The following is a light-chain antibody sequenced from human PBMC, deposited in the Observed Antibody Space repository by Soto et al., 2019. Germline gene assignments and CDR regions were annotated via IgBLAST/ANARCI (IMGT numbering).Light chain of an antibody. J-gene: IGLJ1*01. CDR2: AGS. CDR3: CSHAGSSTYV. V-gene: IGLV2-23*01. Sequence: QSALTQPASVSGSPGQSIPIPFTGTSSDVGNYNLVSSYQQHPAIAPKLMIYAGSNRPSGVSNPCSASKSGNTAPLPTSIHQDEDEPDYYCCSHAGSSTYVLGTGTKVTVL. CDR1: SSDVGNYNL.